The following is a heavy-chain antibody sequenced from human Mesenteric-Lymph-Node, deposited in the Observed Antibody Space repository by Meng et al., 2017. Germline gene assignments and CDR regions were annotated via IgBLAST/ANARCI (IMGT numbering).Heavy chain of an antibody. Sequence: VQLVEYGGGLGKPGGSLRLLCAASGITFSNAWMSWVRQAPGKGLEWVGRIKSKTDGGTTDYAAPVKDRFTISRDDSKNTLYLQMNSLKTEDTAVYYCTTDPYGDTFDYWGQGTLVTVSS. CDR2: IKSKTDGGTT. D-gene: IGHD4-17*01. J-gene: IGHJ4*02. CDR3: TTDPYGDTFDY. V-gene: IGHV3-15*01. CDR1: GITFSNAW.